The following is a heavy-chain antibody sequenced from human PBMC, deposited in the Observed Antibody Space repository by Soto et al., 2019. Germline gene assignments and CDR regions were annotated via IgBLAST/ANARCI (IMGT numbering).Heavy chain of an antibody. CDR3: ARDRGRSIDY. CDR2: ISSSSSTI. D-gene: IGHD3-16*01. Sequence: GGSLRLSCAASGFTFSSYSMNWVRQAPGKGLEWVSYISSSSSTIYYADSVKGRFTISRDNAKNSLYLQMNSLRAEDTAVYYCARDRGRSIDYWGQGTLVTVSS. J-gene: IGHJ4*02. CDR1: GFTFSSYS. V-gene: IGHV3-48*01.